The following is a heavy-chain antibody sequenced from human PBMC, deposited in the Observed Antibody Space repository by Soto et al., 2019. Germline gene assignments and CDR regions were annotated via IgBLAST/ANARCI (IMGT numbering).Heavy chain of an antibody. Sequence: SETLSLTCAVSGGSFSGYYWSWIRQPPGKGLEWIGEINHSGSTNYNPSLKSRVTISVDTSKNHFPLKLRSVTAADTAMYYCARRSFSGFFDFWGQGTLVTVSS. CDR2: INHSGST. CDR3: ARRSFSGFFDF. CDR1: GGSFSGYY. D-gene: IGHD6-19*01. V-gene: IGHV4-34*01. J-gene: IGHJ4*02.